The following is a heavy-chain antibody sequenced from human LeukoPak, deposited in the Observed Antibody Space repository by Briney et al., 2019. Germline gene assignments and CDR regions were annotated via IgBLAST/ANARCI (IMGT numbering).Heavy chain of an antibody. Sequence: PSVKVSCKASGYSFTSYGIGWVRQAPGQGLEWMGWIGAYNGNTNYAQKVQDRVTMTTDTSTSTAYMELRSLRSDDTAVYYCARGRGSGSRWEAFDIWGQGTMVTVSS. V-gene: IGHV1-18*01. CDR2: IGAYNGNT. CDR1: GYSFTSYG. D-gene: IGHD3-22*01. J-gene: IGHJ3*02. CDR3: ARGRGSGSRWEAFDI.